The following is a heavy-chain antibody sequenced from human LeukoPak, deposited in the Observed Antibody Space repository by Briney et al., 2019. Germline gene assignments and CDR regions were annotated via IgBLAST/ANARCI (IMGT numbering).Heavy chain of an antibody. CDR2: ISGSGGST. Sequence: GGSLRLSCAASGFTFSSYAMSWVRQAPGKGLEWVSAISGSGGSTYYADSVKGRFTISRDNSTNTLYLQMNSLRAEDTAVYYCAKGFRRYFDWLVLLTAFDYWGQGTLVTVSS. D-gene: IGHD3-9*01. CDR3: AKGFRRYFDWLVLLTAFDY. V-gene: IGHV3-23*01. CDR1: GFTFSSYA. J-gene: IGHJ4*02.